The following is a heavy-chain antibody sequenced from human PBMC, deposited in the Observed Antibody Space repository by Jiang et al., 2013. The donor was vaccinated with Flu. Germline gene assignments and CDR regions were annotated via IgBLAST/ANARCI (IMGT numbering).Heavy chain of an antibody. CDR2: IYYMGGT. CDR3: ARAEKYSGFELPYFVY. CDR1: GGSITTDDSY. V-gene: IGHV4-39*07. D-gene: IGHD5-12*01. Sequence: KPSETLSLTCTVSGGSITTDDSYWVWIRQPPGKALEWIGSIYYMGGTYYNPSLKSRVTLLVDTSKNHFSLKLRFVTAADTAVYYCARAEKYSGFELPYFVYWGQGILVTVSS. J-gene: IGHJ4*02.